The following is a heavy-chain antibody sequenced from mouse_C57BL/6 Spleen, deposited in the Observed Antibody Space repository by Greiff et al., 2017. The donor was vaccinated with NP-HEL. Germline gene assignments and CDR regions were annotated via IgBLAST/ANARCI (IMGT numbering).Heavy chain of an antibody. D-gene: IGHD2-4*01. CDR1: GYTFTSYW. J-gene: IGHJ4*01. Sequence: QVQLKQSGAELVKPGASVKLSCKASGYTFTSYWMHWVKQRPGQGLEWIGMIHPNSGSTNYNEKFKSKATLTVDKSSSTAYMQLSSLTSEDSAVYYCARGFYDYDYAMDYWGQGTSVTVSS. V-gene: IGHV1-64*01. CDR3: ARGFYDYDYAMDY. CDR2: IHPNSGST.